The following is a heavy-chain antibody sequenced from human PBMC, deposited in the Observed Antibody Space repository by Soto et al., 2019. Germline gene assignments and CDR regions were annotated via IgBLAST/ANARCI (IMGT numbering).Heavy chain of an antibody. Sequence: SETLSLTCXDSGGSISSGGYSWSWIRQPPGKGLEWIGYIYHSGSTYYNPSLKSRVTISVDRSKNQFSLKLSSVTAADTAVYYCARGTYYYDSSGYGFRDIFDYWGQGTLVTVSS. CDR3: ARGTYYYDSSGYGFRDIFDY. CDR1: GGSISSGGYS. CDR2: IYHSGST. D-gene: IGHD3-22*01. V-gene: IGHV4-30-2*01. J-gene: IGHJ4*02.